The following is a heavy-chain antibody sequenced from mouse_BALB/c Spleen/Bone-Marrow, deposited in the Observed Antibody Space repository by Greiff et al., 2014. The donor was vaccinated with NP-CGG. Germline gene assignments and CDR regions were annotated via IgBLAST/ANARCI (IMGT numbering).Heavy chain of an antibody. V-gene: IGHV1S56*01. Sequence: QVQLQQSGPELVKPGASVRISCKASGYTFTSYYMHWVKQRPGQGLEWIGWIYPGNVNTKYNEKFKGKATLTADKSSSTAYMQLSSLTSEDSAVYFCARSLSRYAMDYWGQGTSVTVSS. CDR1: GYTFTSYY. D-gene: IGHD6-2*01. CDR3: ARSLSRYAMDY. J-gene: IGHJ4*01. CDR2: IYPGNVNT.